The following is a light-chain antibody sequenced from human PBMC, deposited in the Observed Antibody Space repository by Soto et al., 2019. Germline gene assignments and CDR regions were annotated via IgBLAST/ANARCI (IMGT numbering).Light chain of an antibody. Sequence: EIVLTQSPGTLSLSPGERATLSCRASQSVSNSYLAWYQQKPGQAPRLLIYGASSRATDIPDRFSGSGSGTDFTLTISRLEPEDFAVYYCQQYGSSPSFGQRTRLAIK. J-gene: IGKJ5*01. CDR2: GAS. CDR3: QQYGSSPS. V-gene: IGKV3-20*01. CDR1: QSVSNSY.